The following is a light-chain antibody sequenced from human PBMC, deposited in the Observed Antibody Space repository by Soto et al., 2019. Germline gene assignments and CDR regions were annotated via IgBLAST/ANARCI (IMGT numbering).Light chain of an antibody. CDR1: QSVSSY. CDR2: DAS. CDR3: QQRSNWLWT. V-gene: IGKV3-11*01. J-gene: IGKJ1*01. Sequence: EIVLTQSPATLSLSPEERATLSCRASQSVSSYLAWYQQKPGQAPRLLIYDASNRATGIPARFSGSGSGTDFTLTISILEPEDFAVYYCQQRSNWLWTFGQGTKVEIK.